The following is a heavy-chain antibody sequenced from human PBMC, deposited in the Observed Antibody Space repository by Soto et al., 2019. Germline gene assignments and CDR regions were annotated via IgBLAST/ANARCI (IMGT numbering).Heavy chain of an antibody. D-gene: IGHD2-21*02. CDR3: AKARHSGDFAGSYDS. V-gene: IGHV3-23*01. CDR2: IGGRGGNA. J-gene: IGHJ5*02. CDR1: GFSFIDYA. Sequence: QPGGSLRLSCAASGFSFIDYAINWVRQVPGRGLEYVAGIGGRGGNAFYADSMKGRFSISRDNSKNTVYLHMHNLRVDDSAMYYCAKARHSGDFAGSYDSWGQGTLVTSPQ.